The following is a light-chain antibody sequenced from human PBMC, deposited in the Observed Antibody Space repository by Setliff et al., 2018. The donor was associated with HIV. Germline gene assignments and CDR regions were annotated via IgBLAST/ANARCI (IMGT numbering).Light chain of an antibody. CDR1: SSDVGNYNL. V-gene: IGLV2-14*02. J-gene: IGLJ1*01. CDR2: EVS. CDR3: SSYAGSNIYV. Sequence: SALSQPASVSGSPGQSITVSCTGTSSDVGNYNLVSWYQQHPGKAPKLMIYEVSKRPSGVPDRFSGSKSGNTASLTVSGLQAEDEADYYCSSYAGSNIYVFGTGTKVTVL.